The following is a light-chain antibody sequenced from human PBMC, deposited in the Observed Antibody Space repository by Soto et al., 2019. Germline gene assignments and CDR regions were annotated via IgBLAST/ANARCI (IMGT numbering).Light chain of an antibody. V-gene: IGKV1-17*03. Sequence: DIQMTQSPSAMSASVGDRVTSTCRASQGISNYLNWFQQKPGKVPKRLIYAASNLQSGVPSRFSGSGSGTDFTLTINSLQPEDFATYYCQQADSFPLTFGGGTTVDIK. CDR1: QGISNY. CDR3: QQADSFPLT. CDR2: AAS. J-gene: IGKJ4*01.